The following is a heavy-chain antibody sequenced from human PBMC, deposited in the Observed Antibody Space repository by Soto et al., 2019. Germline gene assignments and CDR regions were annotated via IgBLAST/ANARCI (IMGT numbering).Heavy chain of an antibody. CDR2: IGPSSGNT. CDR3: ARDTGNFFDY. CDR1: CYTFTSYT. J-gene: IGHJ4*02. V-gene: IGHV1-18*01. Sequence: ASVKVSCKASCYTFTSYTVSLVRQAPGQGLEWVGWIGPSSGNTDSARNLQGRVTMTTDTSTSTAYMELRSLRSDDTAVYYCARDTGNFFDYWGQGTLVTVSS.